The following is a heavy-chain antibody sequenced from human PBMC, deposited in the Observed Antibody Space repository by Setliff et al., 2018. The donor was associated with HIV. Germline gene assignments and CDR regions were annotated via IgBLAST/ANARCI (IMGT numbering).Heavy chain of an antibody. Sequence: SVKVSCKASGGTFSSYAISWVRQAPGQGLEWMGGIIPILGIANYAQQFQGRVTITADKSTSTAYMELSSLRSEDTAVYYCAEGQSHSRQESVYYYYMDVWGKGTTVTVSS. CDR1: GGTFSSYA. J-gene: IGHJ6*03. CDR2: IIPILGIA. D-gene: IGHD3-10*01. CDR3: AEGQSHSRQESVYYYYMDV. V-gene: IGHV1-69*10.